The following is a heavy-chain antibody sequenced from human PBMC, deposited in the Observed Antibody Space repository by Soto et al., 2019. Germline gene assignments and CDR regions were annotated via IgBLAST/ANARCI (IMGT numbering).Heavy chain of an antibody. CDR2: IIPIFGTA. CDR1: GGTFSSYA. V-gene: IGHV1-69*01. CDR3: ARHYYYDSSGYIEYYFDY. J-gene: IGHJ4*02. D-gene: IGHD3-22*01. Sequence: QVQLVQSGAEVKKPGSSVKVSCKASGGTFSSYAISWVRQAPGQGLEWMGGIIPIFGTANYAQKFQGRVTITADESTRTAYMELSSLRSEDTAVYYCARHYYYDSSGYIEYYFDYWGQGTLVTVSS.